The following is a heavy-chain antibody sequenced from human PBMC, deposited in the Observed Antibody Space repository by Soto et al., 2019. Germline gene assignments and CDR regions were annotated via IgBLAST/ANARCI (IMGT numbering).Heavy chain of an antibody. D-gene: IGHD6-19*01. J-gene: IGHJ4*01. CDR3: SRDIAVAGTGDY. CDR1: GYTFTSYG. Sequence: QVQLVQSGAEVKKPGASVKVSCKASGYTFTSYGISWVRQAPGQGLEWMGWISAYNGNTNYAQKLQGRVTMTTDTSTSTPYMDLRSLRSDDTAVYYCSRDIAVAGTGDYWGHATLVTVSS. V-gene: IGHV1-18*01. CDR2: ISAYNGNT.